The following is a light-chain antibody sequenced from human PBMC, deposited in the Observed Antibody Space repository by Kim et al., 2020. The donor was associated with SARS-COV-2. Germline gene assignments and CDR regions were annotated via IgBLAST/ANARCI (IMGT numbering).Light chain of an antibody. CDR1: QSVTSY. CDR3: QQRSNWPLT. V-gene: IGKV3-11*01. J-gene: IGKJ4*01. Sequence: LSPGESATLSCWASQSVTSYLAWYQQKPGQAPRLLIYDASKRATGIPARFSGSGSGTDFTLTISSLEPEDFAVYYCQQRSNWPLTFGGGTKVDIK. CDR2: DAS.